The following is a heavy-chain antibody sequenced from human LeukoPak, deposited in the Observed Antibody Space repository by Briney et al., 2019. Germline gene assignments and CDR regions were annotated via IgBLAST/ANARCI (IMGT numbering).Heavy chain of an antibody. CDR2: IIPIFGTA. V-gene: IGHV1-69*13. D-gene: IGHD3-22*01. Sequence: ASVKVSCKASGYTFTSYDINWVRQAPGQGLEWMGGIIPIFGTAKYAQKFQGRVTITADESTSTAYMELSSLRSEDTAVYYCATTYYYDRWGRAFDIWGQGTMVTVSS. CDR3: ATTYYYDRWGRAFDI. J-gene: IGHJ3*02. CDR1: GYTFTSYD.